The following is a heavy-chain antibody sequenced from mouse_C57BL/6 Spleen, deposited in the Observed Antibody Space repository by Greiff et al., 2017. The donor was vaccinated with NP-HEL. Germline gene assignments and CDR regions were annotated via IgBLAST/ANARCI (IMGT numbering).Heavy chain of an antibody. V-gene: IGHV1-22*01. J-gene: IGHJ4*01. CDR1: GYTFTDYN. CDR2: INPNNGGT. D-gene: IGHD2-4*01. Sequence: VQLQPSGPELVKPGASVKMSCQASGYTFTDYNMHWVKQSHGKSLEWIGYINPNNGGTSYNQKFKGKATLTVNKSSSTAYMELRSLTSEDSAVYYCAREDYDVDAMDYWGQGTSVTVSS. CDR3: AREDYDVDAMDY.